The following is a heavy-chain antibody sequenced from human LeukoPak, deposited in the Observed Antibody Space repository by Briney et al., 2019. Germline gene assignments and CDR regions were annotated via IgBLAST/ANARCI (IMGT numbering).Heavy chain of an antibody. J-gene: IGHJ5*02. Sequence: ASVRVSCKASGYTFSDYSITWVRQAPGQGLEWMGWISPYNADTNYAQNFQGRATMTTDRSTRTAYMELRNLRSDDTAVYYCARVTTVTRSPWSWGPKKIGQEVNWFDPWGQGTLITVS. CDR2: ISPYNADT. V-gene: IGHV1-18*01. CDR1: GYTFSDYS. D-gene: IGHD4-17*01. CDR3: ARVTTVTRSPWSWGPKKIGQEVNWFDP.